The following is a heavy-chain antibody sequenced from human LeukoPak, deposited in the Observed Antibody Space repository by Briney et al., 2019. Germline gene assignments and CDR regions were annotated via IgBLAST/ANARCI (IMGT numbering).Heavy chain of an antibody. CDR2: IYSGGST. Sequence: GGSLRLSCAASGFTVSSNYMSWVRQAPGKGLEWVSVIYSGGSTYYADSVKGRFTISRDNSKNTLYLQMNSLRAEDTAVYYCAKDGTVPAAIGGYFDYWGQGTLVTVSS. CDR1: GFTVSSNY. V-gene: IGHV3-53*05. CDR3: AKDGTVPAAIGGYFDY. J-gene: IGHJ4*02. D-gene: IGHD2-2*02.